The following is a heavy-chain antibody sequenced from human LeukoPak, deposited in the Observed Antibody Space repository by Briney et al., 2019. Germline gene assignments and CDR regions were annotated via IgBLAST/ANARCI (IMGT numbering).Heavy chain of an antibody. D-gene: IGHD2-2*01. CDR3: AREPLSGVVPGAPDH. Sequence: SGGPLRLSCAASGFPFSSYSMTWVRQAPGKGLEWVANIRRDGSEIHYVDSVKGRFTISRDNAKNSLFLQMNSLRADDTAVYYCAREPLSGVVPGAPDHWGQGTLVTVSS. V-gene: IGHV3-7*01. J-gene: IGHJ5*02. CDR2: IRRDGSEI. CDR1: GFPFSSYS.